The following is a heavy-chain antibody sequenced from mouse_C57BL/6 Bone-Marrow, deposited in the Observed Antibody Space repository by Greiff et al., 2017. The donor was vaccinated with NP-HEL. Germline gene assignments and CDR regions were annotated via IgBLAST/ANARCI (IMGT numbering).Heavy chain of an antibody. Sequence: VQLQQSGPELVKPGASVKISCKASGYTFTDYYMNWVKQSHGKSLEWIGDINPNNGGTSYNQKFKGKATLTVDKSSSTAYMELRSLTSEDSAVYYCARCSYYSIHWYFDGWGTGTTVTVSS. J-gene: IGHJ1*03. D-gene: IGHD2-5*01. CDR2: INPNNGGT. CDR3: ARCSYYSIHWYFDG. CDR1: GYTFTDYY. V-gene: IGHV1-26*01.